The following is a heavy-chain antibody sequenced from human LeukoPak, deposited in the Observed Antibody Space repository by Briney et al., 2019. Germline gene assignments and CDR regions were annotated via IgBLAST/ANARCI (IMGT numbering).Heavy chain of an antibody. CDR3: SRENGAFSPFGY. Sequence: ASGTLSLTCGVSGGSITTTNYWSWVRPSPGRGLEWIGEISLSGYTVFNQSLRGRVTMSRDKSKNHLSLNLTSVTAADTAIYFFSRENGAFSPFGYWGQGTLVTVPS. CDR2: ISLSGYT. J-gene: IGHJ4*02. CDR1: GGSITTTNY. V-gene: IGHV4-4*02. D-gene: IGHD2-8*01.